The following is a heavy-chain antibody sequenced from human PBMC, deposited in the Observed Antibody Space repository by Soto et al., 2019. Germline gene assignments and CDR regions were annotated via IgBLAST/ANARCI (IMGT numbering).Heavy chain of an antibody. CDR3: ARGLRRDGFDY. V-gene: IGHV3-13*01. Sequence: PGGSLRLSCAASGFTFSSYDMHWVRQATGKGLEWVSAIGTAGDTYYPGSVKGRFTISRENAKNSLYLQMNSLRARDTAVYYCARGLRRDGFDYWGQGTLVTVSS. J-gene: IGHJ4*02. CDR2: IGTAGDT. CDR1: GFTFSSYD.